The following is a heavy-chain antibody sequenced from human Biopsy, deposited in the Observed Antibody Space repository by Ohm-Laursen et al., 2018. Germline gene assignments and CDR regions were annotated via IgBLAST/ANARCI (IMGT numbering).Heavy chain of an antibody. CDR2: INPDNGGT. CDR3: VRSRAGGATWGMDV. J-gene: IGHJ6*02. CDR1: SYTFTDYN. D-gene: IGHD3-16*01. V-gene: IGHV1-2*02. Sequence: ASVKVSCKASSYTFTDYNVHWVRQAPGQGLEWMGWINPDNGGTIHAQKFQGRVTVTRDTSISTAYMEVTSLRSDDTAVYYCVRSRAGGATWGMDVWGQGTTVTVSS.